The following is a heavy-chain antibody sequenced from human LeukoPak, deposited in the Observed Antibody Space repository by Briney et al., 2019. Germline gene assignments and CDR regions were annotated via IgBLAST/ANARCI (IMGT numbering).Heavy chain of an antibody. CDR1: GFTFTIYA. CDR3: ARDRGGSGYYSDY. V-gene: IGHV3-30-3*01. CDR2: ISYNGSNQ. Sequence: PGRSLRLSCAASGFTFTIYAMHWFRQAPGKGLEWVAVISYNGSNQYYADSVKGRFTISRDNSKNTLYLQMNSLRTEDTAVYYCARDRGGSGYYSDYWGQGTLVTVSS. J-gene: IGHJ4*02. D-gene: IGHD3-22*01.